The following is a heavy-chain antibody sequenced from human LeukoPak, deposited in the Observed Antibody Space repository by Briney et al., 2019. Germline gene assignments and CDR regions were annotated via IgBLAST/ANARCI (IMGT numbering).Heavy chain of an antibody. D-gene: IGHD4-17*01. CDR3: ARERYGDYVRYFDY. Sequence: PGRSLRLSCAASGFTFSSYGMHWVRQAPGKGLEWVAVMRSDGSNNYYADSVKGRFTISRDNSKNTLYLKMNSLRAEDTAVHYCARERYGDYVRYFDYWGQGTLVTVSS. J-gene: IGHJ4*02. CDR1: GFTFSSYG. CDR2: MRSDGSNN. V-gene: IGHV3-33*01.